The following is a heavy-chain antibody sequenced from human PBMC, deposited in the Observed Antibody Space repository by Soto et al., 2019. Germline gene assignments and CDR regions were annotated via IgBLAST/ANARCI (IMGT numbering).Heavy chain of an antibody. CDR3: ASRDPGTSVDY. J-gene: IGHJ4*02. V-gene: IGHV4-4*02. CDR2: IYWTGST. D-gene: IGHD1-7*01. CDR1: GGSFTSNNW. Sequence: SEALSLTCAVSGGSFTSNNWWTWVRQPPGQGLEWIGEIYWTGSTNYNPSLKSRVTISLDKSENQFSLKVTSLTAADTAVYYCASRDPGTSVDYWGQGTLVTVSS.